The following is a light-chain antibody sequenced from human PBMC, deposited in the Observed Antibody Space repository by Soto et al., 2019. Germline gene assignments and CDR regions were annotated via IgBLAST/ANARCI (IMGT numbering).Light chain of an antibody. CDR3: RSYAGTYPFLV. V-gene: IGLV2-11*01. CDR1: SSDVSAYDY. CDR2: DLN. Sequence: QSALTQPRSVSGSPGQSGTISCTGTSSDVSAYDYVSWYQHRPGKPPKLMIYDLNKRPSGVPDRFSCSKSGNTASLTISGLQAEDEAAYYCRSYAGTYPFLVFGGGTLVTDL. J-gene: IGLJ7*01.